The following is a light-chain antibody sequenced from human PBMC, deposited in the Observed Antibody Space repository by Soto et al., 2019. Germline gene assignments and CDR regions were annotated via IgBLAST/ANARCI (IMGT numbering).Light chain of an antibody. J-gene: IGKJ3*01. Sequence: EIVLTQSPGTLSLSPGGRASLSCRASQSVSPYLAWYQQKPGQAPRLLIYDASTRATGIPDRFSGSASGTDLTLTISRLEPDDSAVYYCQQYVSSPFTFGPGTIVELK. CDR2: DAS. CDR1: QSVSPY. V-gene: IGKV3-20*01. CDR3: QQYVSSPFT.